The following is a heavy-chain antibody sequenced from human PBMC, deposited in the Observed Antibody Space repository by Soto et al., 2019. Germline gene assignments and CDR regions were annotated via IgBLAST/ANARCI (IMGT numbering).Heavy chain of an antibody. V-gene: IGHV4-59*10. CDR3: ARVISYVSGGHLYYGMDV. D-gene: IGHD3-16*01. CDR1: GGSFSSYY. CDR2: IYTSGST. Sequence: SETLSLTCAVYGGSFSSYYWSWIRQPAGKGLEWIGRIYTSGSTNYNPSLKSRVTMSVDTSKNQFSLKLSSVTAADTAVYYCARVISYVSGGHLYYGMDVLGQGTLVTVA. J-gene: IGHJ6*02.